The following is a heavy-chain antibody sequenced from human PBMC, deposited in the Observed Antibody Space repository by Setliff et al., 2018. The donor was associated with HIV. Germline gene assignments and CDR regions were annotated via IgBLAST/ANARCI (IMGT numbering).Heavy chain of an antibody. CDR3: ARHDYSDSRGYFDS. D-gene: IGHD3-22*01. CDR2: VNPGDSST. J-gene: IGHJ4*02. V-gene: IGHV5-51*01. CDR1: GYNFATYY. Sequence: PGESLKISCRTSGYNFATYYIAWVRQMPGKGPEWMGSVNPGDSSTKYNPSLQGQVTMSADKLINTAYLQWSSLKASDTAMYYCARHDYSDSRGYFDSWGQGTLVTVSS.